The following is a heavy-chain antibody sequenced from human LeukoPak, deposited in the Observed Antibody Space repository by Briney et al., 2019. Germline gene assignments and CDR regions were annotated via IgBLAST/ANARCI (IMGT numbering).Heavy chain of an antibody. CDR1: GGSISSYY. V-gene: IGHV4-59*01. D-gene: IGHD3-16*02. CDR2: IYYSGST. CDR3: ARDSSMITFGGVIDSYFDY. Sequence: SETLSLTCTVSGGSISSYYWSWTRQPPGKGLEWIGYIYYSGSTNYNPSLKSRVTISVDTSKNQFSLKLSSVTAADTAVYYCARDSSMITFGGVIDSYFDYWGQGTLVTVSS. J-gene: IGHJ4*02.